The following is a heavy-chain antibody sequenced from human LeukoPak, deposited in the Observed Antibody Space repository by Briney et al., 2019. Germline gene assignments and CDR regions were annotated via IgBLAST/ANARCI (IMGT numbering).Heavy chain of an antibody. D-gene: IGHD6-13*01. CDR3: ARDLAAAAQYGMDV. Sequence: SETLSLTCAVSGGSISSSNWWSWVRQPPGKGLEWIGEIYHSGSTNYNPSLKSRVTISVDKSKNQFSLKLTSVTAADTAVYYCARDLAAAAQYGMDVWGQGTTVTVSS. CDR1: GGSISSSNW. CDR2: IYHSGST. V-gene: IGHV4-4*02. J-gene: IGHJ6*02.